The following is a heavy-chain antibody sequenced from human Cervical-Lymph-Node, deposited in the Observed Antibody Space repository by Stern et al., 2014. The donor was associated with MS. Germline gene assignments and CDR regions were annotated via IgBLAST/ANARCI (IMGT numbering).Heavy chain of an antibody. D-gene: IGHD3-3*01. CDR1: GFTFSEYY. Sequence: QVQLVESGGDLVKPGGSLRLSCAASGFTFSEYYMNWIRQAPGKGLEGVSYISGSGDAIFYADSVKGRFTISRDNAKNSLYLQMNSLRVEDTAVYFCARSDFWNAYYAYSWGQGTLVTVSS. V-gene: IGHV3-11*01. CDR3: ARSDFWNAYYAYS. J-gene: IGHJ5*01. CDR2: ISGSGDAI.